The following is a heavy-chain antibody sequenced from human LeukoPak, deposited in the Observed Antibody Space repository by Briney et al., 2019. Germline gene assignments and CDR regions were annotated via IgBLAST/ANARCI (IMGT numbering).Heavy chain of an antibody. V-gene: IGHV3-21*01. CDR3: ARYVVPARRIFDY. CDR2: ISSSSSYI. CDR1: GFTSSSYS. J-gene: IGHJ4*02. Sequence: GGSLRLSCAASGFTSSSYSMNWVRQAPGKGLEWVSSISSSSSYIYYADSVKGRFTISRDNAKNSLYLQMNSLRAEDTAVYYCARYVVPARRIFDYWGQGTLVTVSS. D-gene: IGHD2-2*01.